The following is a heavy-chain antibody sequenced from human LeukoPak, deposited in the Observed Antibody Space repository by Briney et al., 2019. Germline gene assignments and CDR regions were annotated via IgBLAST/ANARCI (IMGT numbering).Heavy chain of an antibody. J-gene: IGHJ2*01. CDR1: GGSISSSSYY. V-gene: IGHV4-61*02. CDR3: ARVTDDFWSGQGWYFDL. D-gene: IGHD3-3*01. Sequence: KPSETLSLTCTVSGGSISSSSYYWSWIRQPAGKGLEWIGRIYTSGSTNYNPSLKSRVTISVDTSKNQFSLKLSSVTAADTAVYYCARVTDDFWSGQGWYFDLWGRGTLVTVSS. CDR2: IYTSGST.